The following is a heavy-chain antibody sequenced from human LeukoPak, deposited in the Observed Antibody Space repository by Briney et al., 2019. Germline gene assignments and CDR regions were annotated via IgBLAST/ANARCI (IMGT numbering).Heavy chain of an antibody. J-gene: IGHJ5*02. D-gene: IGHD5-24*01. Sequence: GASVKVSCKASGHRFTAYYMHWVRQAPGQALESMGWINPNTGGTNYAQKFQGRITMTRDTSISTAYMELSRLRSDDTAVYYCARALQLYDPTSPFDPWGQGTLVTVSS. CDR2: INPNTGGT. CDR1: GHRFTAYY. CDR3: ARALQLYDPTSPFDP. V-gene: IGHV1-2*02.